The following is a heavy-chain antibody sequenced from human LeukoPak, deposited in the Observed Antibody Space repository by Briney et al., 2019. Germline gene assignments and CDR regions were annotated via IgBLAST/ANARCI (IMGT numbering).Heavy chain of an antibody. CDR1: GGSISSSSYY. CDR3: ARLKVPDAFDI. V-gene: IGHV4-39*01. Sequence: SETLSLTCTVSGGSISSSSYYWGWIRQPPGKGLEWIGSIYYSGSTYYNPSLKSRVTISVDTSKNQFSLKLSSVTAADTAVYYCARLKVPDAFDIWGQGTMVTVSS. CDR2: IYYSGST. J-gene: IGHJ3*02.